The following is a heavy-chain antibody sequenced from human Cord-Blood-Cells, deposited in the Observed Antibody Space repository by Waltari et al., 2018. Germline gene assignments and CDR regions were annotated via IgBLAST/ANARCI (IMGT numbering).Heavy chain of an antibody. Sequence: QVQLQQWGAGLLTPSETLSLTCAVYGGSFSGYYWSWIRQPPGKGLEWIGEINHSGSTNYNPSLKSRVTISVDTSKNQFSLKLSSVTAADTAVYYCARGYCSSTSCYTPFYYYYGMDVWGQGTTVTVSS. V-gene: IGHV4-34*01. CDR3: ARGYCSSTSCYTPFYYYYGMDV. CDR2: INHSGST. J-gene: IGHJ6*02. CDR1: GGSFSGYY. D-gene: IGHD2-2*02.